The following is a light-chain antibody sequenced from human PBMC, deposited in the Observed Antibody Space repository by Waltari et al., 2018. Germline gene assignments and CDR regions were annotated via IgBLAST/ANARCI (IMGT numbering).Light chain of an antibody. CDR1: NIGGTS. J-gene: IGLJ3*02. V-gene: IGLV3-21*04. Sequence: SYVLTPPPSVSVAPGKTARFTCGGNNIGGTSVHWYQQKPGQAPMVVMYYDSDRPSGIPERFSGSKSGSRATLTISRVEAGDEADYHCQVWDGSTNRPVFGGGTTLTVL. CDR2: YDS. CDR3: QVWDGSTNRPV.